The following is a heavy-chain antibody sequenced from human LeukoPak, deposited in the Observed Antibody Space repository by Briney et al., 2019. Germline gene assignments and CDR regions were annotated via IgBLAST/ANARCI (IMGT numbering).Heavy chain of an antibody. J-gene: IGHJ4*02. Sequence: SETLSLTCTVSGGSISSSPYYWGWIRQPPGKGLEWIGTIYYSGDTFYNPSLKSRVTISVDTSREQFSLKLSSVTAADTAVYYCARRASYYDNSGYYQTVGYYFDHWGQGILVTVSS. CDR2: IYYSGDT. V-gene: IGHV4-39*01. CDR1: GGSISSSPYY. CDR3: ARRASYYDNSGYYQTVGYYFDH. D-gene: IGHD3-22*01.